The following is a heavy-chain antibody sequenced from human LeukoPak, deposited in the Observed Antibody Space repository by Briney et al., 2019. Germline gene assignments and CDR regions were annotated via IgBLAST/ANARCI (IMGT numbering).Heavy chain of an antibody. Sequence: ASVKVSCKASGYIFTGYDINWVRQATGQGLEWMGWMNPNSGNTGYAQKFQGRVTMTRNTSISTAYMELSSLRSEDTAVYYCARIHWVDCSSTSCYRDAAFDIWGQGTMVTVSS. CDR2: MNPNSGNT. J-gene: IGHJ3*02. V-gene: IGHV1-8*01. CDR1: GYIFTGYD. CDR3: ARIHWVDCSSTSCYRDAAFDI. D-gene: IGHD2-2*01.